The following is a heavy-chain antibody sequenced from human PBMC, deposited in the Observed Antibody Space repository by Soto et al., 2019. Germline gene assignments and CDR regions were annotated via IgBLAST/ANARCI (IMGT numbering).Heavy chain of an antibody. CDR1: GYTFTSYD. V-gene: IGHV1-18*01. CDR3: ARGVRDGYNDY. CDR2: ISANNGNT. Sequence: QVQLVQSGVEVKKPGASVKVSCKASGYTFTSYDINWVRQAPGQGLEWMGWISANNGNTNYAQKFRGRVSMTTHTSTSTAYMELRSLRSDDTAVYYCARGVRDGYNDYWAREPWSPSPQ. D-gene: IGHD2-21*01. J-gene: IGHJ4*02.